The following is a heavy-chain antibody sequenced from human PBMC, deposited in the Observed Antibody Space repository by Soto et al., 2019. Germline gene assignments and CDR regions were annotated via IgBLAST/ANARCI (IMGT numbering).Heavy chain of an antibody. J-gene: IGHJ5*02. V-gene: IGHV3-23*01. Sequence: PGGSLRLSCAASGFTFSSYAMSWVRQAPGKGLEWVSAISGSGGSTYYADSVKGRFTISRDNSNNTLYLQMNSLRAEDTAVYYCAKDPGCSSTSCYLMSPNWFDPWGQGTLVTVSS. CDR3: AKDPGCSSTSCYLMSPNWFDP. CDR2: ISGSGGST. D-gene: IGHD2-2*01. CDR1: GFTFSSYA.